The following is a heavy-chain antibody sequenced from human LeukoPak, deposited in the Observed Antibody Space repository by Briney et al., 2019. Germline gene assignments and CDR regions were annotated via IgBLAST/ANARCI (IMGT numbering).Heavy chain of an antibody. CDR1: GYTSTSYD. J-gene: IGHJ4*02. CDR3: AREGIGDYGGGFDY. Sequence: GASVKVSCKASGYTSTSYDINWVRQATGQGLEWMGWMNPNSGNTGYAQKFQGRVTITRNTSISTAYMELSSLRSEDTAVYYCAREGIGDYGGGFDYWGQGTLVTVSS. D-gene: IGHD4-23*01. V-gene: IGHV1-8*03. CDR2: MNPNSGNT.